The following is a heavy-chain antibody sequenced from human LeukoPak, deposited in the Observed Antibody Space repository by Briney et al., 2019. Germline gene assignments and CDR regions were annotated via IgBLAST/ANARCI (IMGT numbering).Heavy chain of an antibody. CDR3: ARRPYGDYGVDY. CDR2: IYYSGST. CDR1: GGSISSGSFY. J-gene: IGHJ4*02. Sequence: SETLSLTCTVSGGSISSGSFYWGWIRQPPGKGLEWIGSIYYSGSTYYNPSLKSRVTISVDTSKNQFSLKLTSVTAADTAVYYCARRPYGDYGVDYWGQGTLVTVSS. D-gene: IGHD4-17*01. V-gene: IGHV4-39*01.